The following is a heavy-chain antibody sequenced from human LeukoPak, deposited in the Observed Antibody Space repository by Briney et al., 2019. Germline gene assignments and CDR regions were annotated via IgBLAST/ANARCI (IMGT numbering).Heavy chain of an antibody. CDR3: ARNLQYYDILTGRIY. D-gene: IGHD3-9*01. V-gene: IGHV3-66*01. CDR2: IYSGGST. Sequence: GGSLRLSCAASGFTFSSYAMSWVRQAPGKGLEWVSVIYSGGSTYYADSVKGRFTISRDNSKNTLYLQMNSLRAEDTAVYYCARNLQYYDILTGRIYWGQGTLVTVSS. CDR1: GFTFSSYA. J-gene: IGHJ4*02.